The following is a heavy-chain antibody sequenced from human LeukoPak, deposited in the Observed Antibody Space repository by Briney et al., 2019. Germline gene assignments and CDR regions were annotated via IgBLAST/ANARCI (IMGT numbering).Heavy chain of an antibody. Sequence: PSETLSLTCTVSGGSISSYYWSWIRQPPGKGLEWIGYIYYSGSTNYNPSLKSRVTISVDTSKNQFSLKLSSVTAADTAVYYCAREVGATEDAFDIWGQGTMVTVSS. CDR2: IYYSGST. CDR3: AREVGATEDAFDI. V-gene: IGHV4-59*12. J-gene: IGHJ3*02. D-gene: IGHD1-26*01. CDR1: GGSISSYY.